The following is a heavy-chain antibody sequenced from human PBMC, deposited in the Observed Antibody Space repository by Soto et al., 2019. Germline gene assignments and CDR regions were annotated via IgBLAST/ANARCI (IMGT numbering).Heavy chain of an antibody. V-gene: IGHV3-11*06. J-gene: IGHJ4*02. CDR2: ISARSTYT. Sequence: QVQLVESGGGLVKPGTSLRLSCAASGFTFSDHYMSWIRQAPGKGLEWLSHISARSTYTNYGDSVKGRFSISRDNVNQTVFMQMNSLRVDDTAISYCAMGDYGRYWGPGTLVTVSS. CDR1: GFTFSDHY. D-gene: IGHD4-17*01. CDR3: AMGDYGRY.